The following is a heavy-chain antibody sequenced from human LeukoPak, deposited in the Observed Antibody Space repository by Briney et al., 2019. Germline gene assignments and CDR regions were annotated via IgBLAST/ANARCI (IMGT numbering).Heavy chain of an antibody. CDR2: IYSGGST. CDR3: VGIQSGRYNQYSFDY. V-gene: IGHV3-66*01. J-gene: IGHJ4*02. Sequence: GGSLRLSCAASGFTVSSNYMSWVRQAPGKGLEWVSFIYSGGSTRHPDSAKGRFTISRDISKNTVSLQMNSLRAEDTAVYYCVGIQSGRYNQYSFDYWGQGTLVTVSS. D-gene: IGHD1-26*01. CDR1: GFTVSSNY.